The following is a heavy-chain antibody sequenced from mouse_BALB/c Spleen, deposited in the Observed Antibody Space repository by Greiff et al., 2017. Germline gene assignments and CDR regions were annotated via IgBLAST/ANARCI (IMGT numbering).Heavy chain of an antibody. J-gene: IGHJ4*01. CDR1: GYSITSDYA. CDR3: ATTKAMDY. V-gene: IGHV3-2*02. CDR2: ISYSGST. Sequence: EVKLLESGPGLVKPSQSLSLTCTVTGYSITSDYAWNWILQFPGNKLEWMGYISYSGSTSYNPSLTSRISITRDTSKNQFFLQLNSVTTEDTATYYCATTKAMDYWGQGTSVTVAS. D-gene: IGHD1-3*01.